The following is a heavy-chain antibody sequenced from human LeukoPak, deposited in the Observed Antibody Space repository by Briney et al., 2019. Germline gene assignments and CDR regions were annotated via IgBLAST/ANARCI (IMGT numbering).Heavy chain of an antibody. CDR1: GFTFTSSA. V-gene: IGHV1-58*01. CDR2: IVVGSGNT. J-gene: IGHJ6*02. D-gene: IGHD3-22*01. CDR3: AADITMNGMDV. Sequence: SVKASCKASGFTFTSSAVQWVRQARGQRLEWIGWIVVGSGNTNYAQKFQERVTITRDMSTSTAYMELSSLRSEDTAVYYCAADITMNGMDVWGQGTTVTVSS.